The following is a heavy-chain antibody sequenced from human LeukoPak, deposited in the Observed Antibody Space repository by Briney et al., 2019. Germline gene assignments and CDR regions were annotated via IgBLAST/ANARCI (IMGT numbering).Heavy chain of an antibody. V-gene: IGHV3-23*01. J-gene: IGHJ6*03. CDR2: ISGSGGST. CDR3: ATGGGSGWFNYYMDV. CDR1: GFTFSSYG. D-gene: IGHD6-19*01. Sequence: GGSLRLSCAASGFTFSSYGMSWVRQAPGKGLEWVSAISGSGGSTYYADSVKGRFTISRDNSKNTLYLQMNSLRAEDTAVYYCATGGGSGWFNYYMDVWGKGTTVTISS.